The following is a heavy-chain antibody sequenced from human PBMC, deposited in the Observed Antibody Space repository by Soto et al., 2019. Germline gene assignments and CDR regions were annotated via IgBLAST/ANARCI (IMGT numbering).Heavy chain of an antibody. D-gene: IGHD2-15*01. CDR1: GLSVSSNY. CDR2: IYSGGST. J-gene: IGHJ4*02. CDR3: ARASGCSGGSCYSGYFDY. V-gene: IGHV3-53*02. Sequence: EVQLVETGGGLIQPGGSLRLSCAASGLSVSSNYMSWVRQAPGKGLEWVSVIYSGGSTYYADSVKGRFTISRDNSKNTLYLQMSCLTAEDTAVYYCARASGCSGGSCYSGYFDYWGQGTLVTVSS.